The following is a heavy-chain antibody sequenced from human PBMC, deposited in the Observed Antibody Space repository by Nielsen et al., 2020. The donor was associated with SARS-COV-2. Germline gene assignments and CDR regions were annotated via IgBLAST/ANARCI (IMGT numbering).Heavy chain of an antibody. D-gene: IGHD3-22*01. V-gene: IGHV4-59*08. J-gene: IGHJ3*01. CDR2: IFHSGST. CDR1: GGSVSDYY. CDR3: ARQDGEIYDSSDQKVLDAFDV. Sequence: SETLSLTCTVSGGSVSDYYWSWIRQPPGQGLEWIGYIFHSGSTNYSPSLKSRVTISIDTSKNQFSLKLSSVTAADTAVYFCARQDGEIYDSSDQKVLDAFDVWGQGTMVTVSS.